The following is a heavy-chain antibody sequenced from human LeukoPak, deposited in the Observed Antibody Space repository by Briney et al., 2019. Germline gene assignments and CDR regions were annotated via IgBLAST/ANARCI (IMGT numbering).Heavy chain of an antibody. D-gene: IGHD3-10*01. V-gene: IGHV1-24*01. CDR1: GYTLTELS. J-gene: IGHJ6*02. Sequence: ASVKVSCKVSGYTLTELSMHWVRQAPGKGLEWVGGFDPEDGETIYAQKFQGRVTMTEDTSTDTAYMELSSLRSEDTAVYYCATLNSGNTPYYYYGMDVWGQGTTVTVSS. CDR3: ATLNSGNTPYYYYGMDV. CDR2: FDPEDGET.